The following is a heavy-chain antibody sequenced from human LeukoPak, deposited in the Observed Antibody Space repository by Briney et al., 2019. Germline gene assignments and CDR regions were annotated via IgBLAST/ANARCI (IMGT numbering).Heavy chain of an antibody. Sequence: GGSLRLCCGASGFTFSTSAIHWVRQAPGKGLEYVSAISSNGGSTYYAGSVKGRFTISRDNSKNTLSLQMSSLRPEDTAVYYCVKLPYSDTSAYYVDYWGQGTLVTVSS. V-gene: IGHV3-64D*06. J-gene: IGHJ4*02. D-gene: IGHD3-22*01. CDR1: GFTFSTSA. CDR3: VKLPYSDTSAYYVDY. CDR2: ISSNGGST.